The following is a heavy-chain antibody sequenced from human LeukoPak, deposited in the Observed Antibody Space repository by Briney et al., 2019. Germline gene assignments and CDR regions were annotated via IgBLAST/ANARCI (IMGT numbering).Heavy chain of an antibody. CDR1: GGPIRSYY. CDR2: IYYTGST. D-gene: IGHD2/OR15-2a*01. J-gene: IGHJ3*02. CDR3: ARYGLLHLSEINAFEI. Sequence: KPSETLSLTCTISGGPIRSYYWTWIRQPPGKGLEWIGHIYYTGSTTYNPSLKSRVTISVDTSKNQFSLKLTSVTAADTAVYYCARYGLLHLSEINAFEIWGQGTMVTVSS. V-gene: IGHV4-59*01.